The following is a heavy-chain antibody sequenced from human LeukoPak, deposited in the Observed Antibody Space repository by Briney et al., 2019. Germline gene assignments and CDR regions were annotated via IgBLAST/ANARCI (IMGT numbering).Heavy chain of an antibody. V-gene: IGHV3-9*01. CDR2: ISSNSENI. J-gene: IGHJ4*02. CDR3: ARERHGHPFDS. CDR1: GFTFDDYA. Sequence: GGSLRLSCAASGFTFDDYAMHWVRQAPGKGLEWVSGISSNSENIVYADSVRGRFTISRDNAKNSLYLQMNSLRAEDTAVYYCARERHGHPFDSWGQGTLVTVSS.